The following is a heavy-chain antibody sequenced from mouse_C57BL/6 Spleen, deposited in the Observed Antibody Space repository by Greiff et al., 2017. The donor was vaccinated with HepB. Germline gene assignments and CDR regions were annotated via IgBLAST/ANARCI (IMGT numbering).Heavy chain of an antibody. V-gene: IGHV1-76*01. D-gene: IGHD2-4*01. Sequence: VQLQQSGAELVRPGASVKLSCKASGYTFTDYYINWVKQRPGQGLEWIARIYPGSGNTYYNEKFKGKATMTAEKSSSTAYMQLSSLTSEDSAVYFCARFEDYDGYWYFDVWGTGTTVTVST. J-gene: IGHJ1*03. CDR1: GYTFTDYY. CDR2: IYPGSGNT. CDR3: ARFEDYDGYWYFDV.